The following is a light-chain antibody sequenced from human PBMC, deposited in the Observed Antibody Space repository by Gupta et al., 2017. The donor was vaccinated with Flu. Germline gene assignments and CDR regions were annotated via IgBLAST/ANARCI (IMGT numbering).Light chain of an antibody. Sequence: EIELTQSPATLSLSPGDRATLSCRASQSVSSYLAWYQQKPGQAPRLLIYDASSRATGVPARFSGSGSGTDFTLTISSLEPEDFAVYYCQQRNSCLVTFGRGTRVEIK. CDR1: QSVSSY. V-gene: IGKV3-11*01. CDR3: QQRNSCLVT. J-gene: IGKJ4*01. CDR2: DAS.